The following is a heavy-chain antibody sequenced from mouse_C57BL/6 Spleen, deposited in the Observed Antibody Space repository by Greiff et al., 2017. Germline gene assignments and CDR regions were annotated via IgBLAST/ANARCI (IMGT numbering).Heavy chain of an antibody. J-gene: IGHJ4*01. CDR2: INPSSGYT. V-gene: IGHV1-4*01. Sequence: VQLQQSGAELARPGASVKMSCKASGYTFTSYTMHWVKQRPGQGLEWIGYINPSSGYTKYKQKFKDKATLTADKSSSTAYMQLSSLTSEDSAVYYCARVGLRDYYAMDYWGQGTSVTVSS. D-gene: IGHD2-4*01. CDR3: ARVGLRDYYAMDY. CDR1: GYTFTSYT.